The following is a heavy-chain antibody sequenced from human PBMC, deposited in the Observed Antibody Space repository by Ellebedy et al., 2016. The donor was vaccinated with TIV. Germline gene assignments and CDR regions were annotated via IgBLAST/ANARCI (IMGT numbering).Heavy chain of an antibody. V-gene: IGHV3-48*01. CDR1: GFTFSRYS. J-gene: IGHJ4*02. D-gene: IGHD3-10*01. CDR3: ARTTMLRGVIISPIILFDY. CDR2: ISSSSSTI. Sequence: GESLKISCAASGFTFSRYSMNWVRQAPGKGLEWVSYISSSSSTIYYADSVKGRFTISRDKAKNSLYLQMNSLRAEDTAVYYCARTTMLRGVIISPIILFDYWGQGTLVTVSS.